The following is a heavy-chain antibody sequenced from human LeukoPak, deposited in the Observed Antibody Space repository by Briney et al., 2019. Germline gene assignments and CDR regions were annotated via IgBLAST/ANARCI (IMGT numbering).Heavy chain of an antibody. V-gene: IGHV4-4*07. D-gene: IGHD6-13*01. CDR1: GGSISSYY. CDR3: ARASIPAAGFNY. CDR2: IYINGNT. J-gene: IGHJ4*02. Sequence: SETLSLTCTVSGGSISSYYWNWIRQPAGKGLEWIGRIYINGNTNYNPSLKRRVTMSVDTTKNQLSPKLSSVTAADTAVYYCARASIPAAGFNYWGQGTLVTVSS.